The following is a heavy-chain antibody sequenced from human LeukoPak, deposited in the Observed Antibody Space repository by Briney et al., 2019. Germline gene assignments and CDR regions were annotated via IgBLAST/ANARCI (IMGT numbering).Heavy chain of an antibody. Sequence: AASVKVSCKASGYTFTSYGISWVRQAPGQGLEWMGWISAYNGNTNYAQKLQGRVTMTTDTSPSTAYMELRSLRSDDTAVYYCARDPYRNWFDPWGQGTLVTVSS. CDR2: ISAYNGNT. CDR3: ARDPYRNWFDP. CDR1: GYTFTSYG. V-gene: IGHV1-18*01. J-gene: IGHJ5*02.